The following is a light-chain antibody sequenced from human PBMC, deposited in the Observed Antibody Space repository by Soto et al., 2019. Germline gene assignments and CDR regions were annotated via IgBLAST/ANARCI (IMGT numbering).Light chain of an antibody. CDR3: QQSYRTPYT. CDR2: DAS. V-gene: IGKV1-5*01. J-gene: IGKJ2*01. Sequence: GDRVTITCRASQSINTWLAWYQQKPGKAPKLLIYDASSLQSGVPSRFSGSGSGTDFTLTINNLQPEDFATYYCQQSYRTPYTFGQGTKVDIK. CDR1: QSINTW.